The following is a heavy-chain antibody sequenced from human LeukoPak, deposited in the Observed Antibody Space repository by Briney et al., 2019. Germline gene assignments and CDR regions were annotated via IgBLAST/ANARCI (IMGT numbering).Heavy chain of an antibody. CDR1: GGSISSSSTYY. CDR2: IYYSGST. D-gene: IGHD3-22*01. J-gene: IGHJ5*02. CDR3: ARGYYYDSSGYSHWFDP. Sequence: PSETLSLTCTVSGGSISSSSTYYWGWIRQPPGKGLEWIGYIYYSGSTNYNPSLKSRVTISVDTSKNQFSLKLSSVTAADTAVYYCARGYYYDSSGYSHWFDPWGQGTLVTVSS. V-gene: IGHV4-61*05.